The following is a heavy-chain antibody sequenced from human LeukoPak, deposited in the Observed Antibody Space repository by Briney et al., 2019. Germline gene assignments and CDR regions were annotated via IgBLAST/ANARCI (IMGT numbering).Heavy chain of an antibody. J-gene: IGHJ6*02. CDR3: AKKVQQLVRYYYGMDV. V-gene: IGHV3-23*01. CDR2: ISGSGGST. Sequence: GGSLRLSCAASGFTFSSYAMSWVRQAPGKGLEWVSAISGSGGSTYYADSVKGRFTISRDNSKNTLYLQMSSLRAEDTAVYYCAKKVQQLVRYYYGMDVWGQGTTVTVSS. D-gene: IGHD6-13*01. CDR1: GFTFSSYA.